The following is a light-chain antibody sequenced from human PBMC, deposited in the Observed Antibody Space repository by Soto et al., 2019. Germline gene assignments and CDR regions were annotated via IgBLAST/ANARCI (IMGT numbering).Light chain of an antibody. CDR3: QQYGYLSWT. CDR2: DAS. Sequence: IVLTRSPATLSLSPGEIATLSCRASQSVTSFLAWYQQKPDQAPRLLIYDASTMATGIPARFSGSGSGTDFTLTISSLEPEDFAVYYCQQYGYLSWTFGQGTKVDIK. J-gene: IGKJ1*01. V-gene: IGKV3-11*01. CDR1: QSVTSF.